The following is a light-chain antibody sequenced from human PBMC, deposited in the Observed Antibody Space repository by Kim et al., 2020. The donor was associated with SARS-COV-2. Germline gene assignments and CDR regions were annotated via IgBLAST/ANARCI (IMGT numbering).Light chain of an antibody. Sequence: QSALTQPASVSGSPGQSITISCTGTSSDIGTYNLVSWYLQHPGKAPKLLIYEVSKWPSGVSNRFSGSKSGNTASLTISGLQAEDEADYYCYSYAGGRGAVFGGGTQLTVL. J-gene: IGLJ7*01. CDR1: SSDIGTYNL. V-gene: IGLV2-23*02. CDR2: EVS. CDR3: YSYAGGRGAV.